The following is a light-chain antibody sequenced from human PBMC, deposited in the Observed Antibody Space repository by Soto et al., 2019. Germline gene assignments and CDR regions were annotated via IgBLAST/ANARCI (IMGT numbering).Light chain of an antibody. J-gene: IGKJ3*01. Sequence: EIVLTQSPVTLSLSPGERVTLSCRASQSVSSYLAWYQQKPGQAPRLLIYDASNRATGIPARFSGSGSGTDFTLTISSLEPEDVATYYCQKSNSAPFTFGPGTKVDIK. CDR1: QSVSSY. V-gene: IGKV3-11*01. CDR3: QKSNSAPFT. CDR2: DAS.